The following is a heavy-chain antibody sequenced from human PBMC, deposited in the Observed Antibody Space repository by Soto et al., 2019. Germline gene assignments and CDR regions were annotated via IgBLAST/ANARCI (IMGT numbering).Heavy chain of an antibody. V-gene: IGHV3-53*04. J-gene: IGHJ3*02. CDR2: IYSGGST. D-gene: IGHD1-20*01. CDR1: GFTVSSNY. Sequence: PGGSLRLSCAASGFTVSSNYMSWVRQAPGKGLEWVSVIYSGGSTYYADSVKGRFTISRHNSKNTLYLQMNGLRAEDTAVYYCARDPGNWNDDAFDIWGQGTMVTVSS. CDR3: ARDPGNWNDDAFDI.